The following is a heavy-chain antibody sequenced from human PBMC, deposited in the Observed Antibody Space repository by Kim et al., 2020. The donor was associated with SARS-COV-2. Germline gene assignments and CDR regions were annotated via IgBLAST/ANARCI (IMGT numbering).Heavy chain of an antibody. CDR2: SKK. D-gene: IGHD3-10*01. J-gene: IGHJ4*02. CDR3: AILSGPDY. Sequence: SKKSEAESVKDRFTISRDNSKNTLYLQMNSRRAEDTAVYYCAILSGPDYWGQGTLVTVSS. V-gene: IGHV3-30*01.